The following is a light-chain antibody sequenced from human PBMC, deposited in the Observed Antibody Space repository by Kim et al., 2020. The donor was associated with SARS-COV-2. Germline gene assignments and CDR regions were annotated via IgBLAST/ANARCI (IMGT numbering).Light chain of an antibody. J-gene: IGLJ2*01. CDR3: QTLDSSSVI. Sequence: SYELTQPPSVSVSPGQTASITCSGDKLEDKYVCWYQQKAGQSPVLLIYQDTKWPSGIPERFSGSNSGNTATLTISGTQAMDEADYYCQTLDSSSVIFGGGTKLTVL. CDR1: KLEDKY. CDR2: QDT. V-gene: IGLV3-1*01.